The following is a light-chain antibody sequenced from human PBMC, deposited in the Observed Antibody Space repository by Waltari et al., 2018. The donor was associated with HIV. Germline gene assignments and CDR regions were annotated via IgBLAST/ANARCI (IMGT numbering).Light chain of an antibody. CDR2: DVS. V-gene: IGLV2-18*02. CDR1: SSDVGNYNE. CDR3: SSFTTSITVV. Sequence: QSALTQPPSVSGSLGQSVTISCTGTSSDVGNYNEVSWYQQAPGTAPKLMIYDVSNRPSGVPDRFSGSKSGNTASLTISGLQAEDEADDYCSSFTTSITVVFGGGTKLTVL. J-gene: IGLJ2*01.